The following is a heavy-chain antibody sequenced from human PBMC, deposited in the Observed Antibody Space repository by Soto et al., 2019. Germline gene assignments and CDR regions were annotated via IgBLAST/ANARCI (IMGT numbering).Heavy chain of an antibody. CDR3: AADGCSSTRCYPYYYYMDV. D-gene: IGHD2-2*01. CDR2: IVVGSGNT. J-gene: IGHJ6*03. Sequence: QMQLVQSGPEVKKPGTSVKVSCKASGFTFTSSAMQWVRQARGQRLEWIGWIVVGSGNTNYAQKFQERVTITRDMSTSTAYMELSSLRSEDTAVYYCAADGCSSTRCYPYYYYMDVWGKGTTVTVSS. CDR1: GFTFTSSA. V-gene: IGHV1-58*02.